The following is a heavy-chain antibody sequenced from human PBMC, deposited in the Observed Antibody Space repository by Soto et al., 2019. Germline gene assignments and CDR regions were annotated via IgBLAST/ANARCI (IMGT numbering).Heavy chain of an antibody. CDR1: NGSLSGYS. CDR2: INHYGSI. Sequence: PSETLSLTCSVYNGSLSGYSWNWIRQPPGKGLEWIGEINHYGSINYNPSLRSRVTMSVERSRNQFSLKLRSVTAADTAVYYCATGGGFIEGRMVWFDPWGQGAQVTVSS. D-gene: IGHD6-6*01. V-gene: IGHV4-34*01. CDR3: ATGGGFIEGRMVWFDP. J-gene: IGHJ5*02.